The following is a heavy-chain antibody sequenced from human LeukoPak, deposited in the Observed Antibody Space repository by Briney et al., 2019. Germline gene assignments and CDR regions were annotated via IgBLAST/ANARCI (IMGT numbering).Heavy chain of an antibody. CDR2: IYSSGSS. CDR1: GGSISSRNYY. Sequence: SETLSLTCSVSGGSISSRNYYWGWIRQPPGKGMEWIGSIYSSGSSYYNPSLKSRVTISVDTSKNQFSLKETSVTAADTAVYYCAKLPAAGGDYVYMDSWGQGTLVTVSS. J-gene: IGHJ4*02. D-gene: IGHD3-16*01. V-gene: IGHV4-39*07. CDR3: AKLPAAGGDYVYMDS.